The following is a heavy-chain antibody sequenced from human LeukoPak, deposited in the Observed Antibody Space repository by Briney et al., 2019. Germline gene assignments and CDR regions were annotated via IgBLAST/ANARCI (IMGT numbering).Heavy chain of an antibody. CDR2: IYYSGST. J-gene: IGHJ4*02. D-gene: IGHD2/OR15-2a*01. CDR1: GGSISSYY. CDR3: ARDLRVGNTGYYFDS. Sequence: SETLSLTCTVSGGSISSYYWSWIRQPPGKGLECIGYIYYSGSTNYNPSLKSRVTISVDTSKNQFSLNLSSVTAADTAVYYCARDLRVGNTGYYFDSGGQGTRVTVPS. V-gene: IGHV4-59*01.